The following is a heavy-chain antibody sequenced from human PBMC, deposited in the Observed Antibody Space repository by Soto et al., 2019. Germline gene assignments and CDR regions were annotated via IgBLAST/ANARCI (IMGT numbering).Heavy chain of an antibody. CDR2: SYYSGST. D-gene: IGHD4-17*01. CDR1: GGSISGYY. Sequence: PSETLSLTCTVAGGSISGYYGSWIRQPPGKGLEWIGYSYYSGSTNYNPSLKSRVTISVDTSKNQFSLKLSSVTAADTAVYYCARESAVTKGPDAFDIWGQGTMVTVSS. CDR3: ARESAVTKGPDAFDI. V-gene: IGHV4-59*01. J-gene: IGHJ3*02.